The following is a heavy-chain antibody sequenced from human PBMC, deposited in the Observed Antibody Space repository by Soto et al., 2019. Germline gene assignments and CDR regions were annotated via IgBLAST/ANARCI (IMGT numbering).Heavy chain of an antibody. V-gene: IGHV3-33*01. D-gene: IGHD3-22*01. Sequence: QVQLVESGGGVVQPGRSLRLSCGTSGFIFDTYGMHWVRQAPGKGLQWVAVIWPDGSNRYYADSVSGQFTISRDISKNTVFLQMNSLTAEDTGVYYCARAAWFYYGMDVWGQGTTVTVSS. CDR3: ARAAWFYYGMDV. CDR1: GFIFDTYG. CDR2: IWPDGSNR. J-gene: IGHJ6*02.